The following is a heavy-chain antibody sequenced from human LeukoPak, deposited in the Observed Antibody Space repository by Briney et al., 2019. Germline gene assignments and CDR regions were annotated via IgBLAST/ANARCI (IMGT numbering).Heavy chain of an antibody. J-gene: IGHJ4*02. CDR3: AXXXXXXGXXXXDY. V-gene: IGHV3-48*01. CDR2: IRSNGITT. Sequence: XXXRHTPGXXXXXVSGIRSNGITTYXAHSVKGRLTTSREXXKKXVYLQMNRLRAEDTDVYYCAXXXXXXGXXXXDYWGQXTXVTVSS.